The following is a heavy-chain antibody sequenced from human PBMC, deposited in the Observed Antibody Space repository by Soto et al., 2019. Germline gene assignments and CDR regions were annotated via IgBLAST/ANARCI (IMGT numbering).Heavy chain of an antibody. V-gene: IGHV3-48*01. CDR1: GFTFSSYS. D-gene: IGHD2-15*01. J-gene: IGHJ3*02. CDR2: ISSSSSTI. CDR3: APHVSCSGGSCQYDAFAI. Sequence: PGGSLRLSCAASGFTFSSYSMNWVRQAPGKGLEWVSYISSSSSTIYYADSVKGRFTISRDTSENTLYLQMNSLGAEDTAAYYCAPHVSCSGGSCQYDAFAIRGQGTMVTVSS.